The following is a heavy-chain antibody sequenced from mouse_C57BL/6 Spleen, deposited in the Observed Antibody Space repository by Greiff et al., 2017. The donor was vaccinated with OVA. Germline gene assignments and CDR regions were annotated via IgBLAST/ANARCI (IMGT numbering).Heavy chain of an antibody. CDR1: GYTFTSYW. CDR2: IYPGSGST. V-gene: IGHV1-55*01. J-gene: IGHJ3*01. D-gene: IGHD2-4*01. CDR3: ARSGDYDWFAY. Sequence: QVQLKESGAELVKPGASVKMSCKASGYTFTSYWITWVKQRPGQGLEWIGDIYPGSGSTNYNEKFKSKATLTVDTSSSTAYMQLSSLTSEDSAVDYCARSGDYDWFAYWGQGTLVTVSA.